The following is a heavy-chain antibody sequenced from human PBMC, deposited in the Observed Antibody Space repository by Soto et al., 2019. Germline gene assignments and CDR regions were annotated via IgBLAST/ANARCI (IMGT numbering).Heavy chain of an antibody. D-gene: IGHD3-9*01. CDR3: ARAGPYYDILTGYYNVYYYYYMDV. CDR1: GFTVSSNY. V-gene: IGHV3-66*01. J-gene: IGHJ6*03. CDR2: IYSGGST. Sequence: GGSLRLSCAASGFTVSSNYMSWVRQAPGKGLEWVSVIYSGGSTYYADSVKGRFTISRDNSKNTLYLQMNSLRAEDTAVYYCARAGPYYDILTGYYNVYYYYYMDVWGKATTVTVSS.